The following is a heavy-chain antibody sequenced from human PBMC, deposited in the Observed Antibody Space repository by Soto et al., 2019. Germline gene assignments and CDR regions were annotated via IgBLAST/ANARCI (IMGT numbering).Heavy chain of an antibody. J-gene: IGHJ4*02. CDR2: IIPIFGTA. CDR1: GGTFSSYA. Sequence: SVKVSCKASGGTFSSYAISWVRQAPGQGLEWMGGIIPIFGTANYAQKFQGRVTITADKSTSTAYMELSSLRSEDTAVYYCASQYSSKVVHFDYWGQGTLVTVSS. CDR3: ASQYSSKVVHFDY. D-gene: IGHD6-13*01. V-gene: IGHV1-69*06.